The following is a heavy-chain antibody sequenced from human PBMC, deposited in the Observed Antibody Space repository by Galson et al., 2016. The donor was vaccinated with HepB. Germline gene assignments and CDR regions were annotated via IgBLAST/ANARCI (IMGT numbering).Heavy chain of an antibody. Sequence: QSGAEVKKPGESLKISCKGSGYSFTNYWIGWVRQMPGKGLEWMGIFYPGDSDSRYSPSFQGQVAISADKSISTAYLQWNSLRASDPAIYYCARLPDCSTTSCFGDREHYFDCWGQGTLVSVSS. D-gene: IGHD2-2*01. V-gene: IGHV5-51*01. CDR3: ARLPDCSTTSCFGDREHYFDC. CDR2: FYPGDSDS. CDR1: GYSFTNYW. J-gene: IGHJ4*02.